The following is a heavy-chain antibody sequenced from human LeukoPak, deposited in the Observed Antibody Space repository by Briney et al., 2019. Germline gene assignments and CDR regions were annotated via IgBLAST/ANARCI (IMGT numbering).Heavy chain of an antibody. CDR2: ISGSGDST. V-gene: IGHV3-23*01. Sequence: GGSLRLSCEASGFTFSSYAMSWVRQAPGKGLEWVSVISGSGDSTYYADSMEGRCTISRDNSKDALYLQMNSLRAEDTAVYYCARVGYSGYDYDYWGQGTLVTVSS. J-gene: IGHJ4*02. D-gene: IGHD5-12*01. CDR3: ARVGYSGYDYDY. CDR1: GFTFSSYA.